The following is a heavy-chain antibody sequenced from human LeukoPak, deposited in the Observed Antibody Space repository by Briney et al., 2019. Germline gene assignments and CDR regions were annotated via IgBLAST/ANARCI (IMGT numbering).Heavy chain of an antibody. CDR3: AKGIGKYYYGMDV. D-gene: IGHD3-10*01. Sequence: GGSLRLSCAASGFTFSSYAMSWVRQAPGKGLEWVSAISGSGGSTYYADSVKGRFAISRDNSKNTLYLQMNSLRAEDTAVYYCAKGIGKYYYGMDVWGQGTTVTVSS. CDR2: ISGSGGST. V-gene: IGHV3-23*01. CDR1: GFTFSSYA. J-gene: IGHJ6*02.